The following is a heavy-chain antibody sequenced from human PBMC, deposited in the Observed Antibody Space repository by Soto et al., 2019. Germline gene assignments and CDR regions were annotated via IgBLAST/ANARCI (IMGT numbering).Heavy chain of an antibody. D-gene: IGHD2-2*01. Sequence: SETLSLTCTFSCGSIIIYYWSWIRQPPGKGLEWIGYIYYNGSTNYSPSLKSRVTISVDTSKSQFSLKLSSVTAADTAVYYCARGDGYCSTTTCYNWFDPWGQGTLVTVSS. CDR2: IYYNGST. CDR3: ARGDGYCSTTTCYNWFDP. V-gene: IGHV4-59*01. J-gene: IGHJ5*02. CDR1: CGSIIIYY.